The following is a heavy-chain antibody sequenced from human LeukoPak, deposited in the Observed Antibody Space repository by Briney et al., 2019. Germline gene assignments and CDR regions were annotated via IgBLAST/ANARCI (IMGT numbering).Heavy chain of an antibody. J-gene: IGHJ4*02. V-gene: IGHV3-33*06. CDR3: AKDRNGYFDY. CDR1: GFTFSSYG. Sequence: GRSLRLSCAASGFTFSSYGMHWVRQATGKGLEWVAVIWYDGSNKYYAGSVKGRFTISRGNSKNTLYPQMNSLRAEDTAVYYCAKDRNGYFDYWGQGTLVTVSS. CDR2: IWYDGSNK. D-gene: IGHD2-8*01.